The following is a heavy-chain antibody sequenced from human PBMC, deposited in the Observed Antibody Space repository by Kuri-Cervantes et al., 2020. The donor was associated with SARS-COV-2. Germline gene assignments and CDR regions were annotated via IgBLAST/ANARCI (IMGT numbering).Heavy chain of an antibody. D-gene: IGHD2-2*01. CDR2: IIPIFGTA. V-gene: IGHV1-69*05. Sequence: SVKVSCKASGGTFSSYAISWVRQAPGQGLEWMGGIIPIFGTANYAQKFQGRVTITTGESTSTAYMELSSLRSEDTAVYYCASCTSCYFGDYRVAFDYWGQGTLVTVSS. CDR1: GGTFSSYA. J-gene: IGHJ4*02. CDR3: ASCTSCYFGDYRVAFDY.